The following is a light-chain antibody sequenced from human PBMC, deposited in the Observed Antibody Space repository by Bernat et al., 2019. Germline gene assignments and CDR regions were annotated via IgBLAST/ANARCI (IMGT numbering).Light chain of an antibody. Sequence: QSALTQPASVSGSPGQSITISCTGTSSDVGGYDYVSWYQQHPGRAPKLMIYDVRDRPSGISNRFPGSKSGDTASLTISGLLAEDEADYYCSSYTGGSTLVFGGGTRLTVL. J-gene: IGLJ3*02. CDR3: SSYTGGSTLV. CDR2: DVR. V-gene: IGLV2-14*03. CDR1: SSDVGGYDY.